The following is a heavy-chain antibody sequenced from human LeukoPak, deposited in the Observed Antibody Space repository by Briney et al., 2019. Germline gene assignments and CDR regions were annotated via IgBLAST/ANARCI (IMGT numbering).Heavy chain of an antibody. J-gene: IGHJ4*02. V-gene: IGHV3-21*01. CDR2: ISRGGSDI. Sequence: GSLRLSCAASGFTFSTYSMNWVRQGPGKGLEWVSIISRGGSDIYYADSVEGRFTISRDNANNSLYLQMNSLRAEDTALYYCARSVGSGTYGFLDSWGQGTLVTVSS. D-gene: IGHD3-10*01. CDR1: GFTFSTYS. CDR3: ARSVGSGTYGFLDS.